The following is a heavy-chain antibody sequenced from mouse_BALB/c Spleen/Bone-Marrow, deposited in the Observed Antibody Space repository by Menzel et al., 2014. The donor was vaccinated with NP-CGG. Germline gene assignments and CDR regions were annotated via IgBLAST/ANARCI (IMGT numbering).Heavy chain of an antibody. CDR1: GYTFSNYW. V-gene: IGHV1-9*01. D-gene: IGHD1-1*01. CDR2: ILPGSGTA. CDR3: ARASVVPYYFDF. J-gene: IGHJ2*01. Sequence: QVQLKDSGAELMKPGASVKISCKATGYTFSNYWIDWVKQRPGHGLEWIGEILPGSGTANYNEKFKGKATFTADTSSNTAYMQLSSLTSEDSALYYCARASVVPYYFDFWGQGTTPTVSS.